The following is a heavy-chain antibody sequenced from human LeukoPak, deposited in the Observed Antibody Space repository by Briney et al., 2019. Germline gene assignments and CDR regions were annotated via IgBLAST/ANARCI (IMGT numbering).Heavy chain of an antibody. J-gene: IGHJ6*03. CDR1: GYSISSGYY. D-gene: IGHD3-9*01. Sequence: PSETLSLTCTVSGYSISSGYYWGWIRQPPGKGLEWIGSMYHSGSTYYNPSLKSRVTIPVDTSKNQFSLKLSSVTAADTAVYYCARVPPYYDILTGYYPSRYMDVWGKGTTVTISS. CDR2: MYHSGST. V-gene: IGHV4-38-2*02. CDR3: ARVPPYYDILTGYYPSRYMDV.